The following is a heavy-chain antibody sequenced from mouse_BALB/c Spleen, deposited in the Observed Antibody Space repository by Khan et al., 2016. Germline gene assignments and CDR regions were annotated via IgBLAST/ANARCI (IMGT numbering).Heavy chain of an antibody. CDR1: GFAFSSYD. D-gene: IGHD2-12*01. CDR3: SLRRYCSFDY. CDR2: ISSGGGST. Sequence: EVELVESGGGLVKPGGSLKLSCAASGFAFSSYDMSWVRQTPEKRLEWVAYISSGGGSTYYPDTVKGRFTISRDNAKNTLYLQMSSLKSEDTAMSYCSLRRYCSFDYFAQGTPLTVSS. V-gene: IGHV5-12-1*01. J-gene: IGHJ2*01.